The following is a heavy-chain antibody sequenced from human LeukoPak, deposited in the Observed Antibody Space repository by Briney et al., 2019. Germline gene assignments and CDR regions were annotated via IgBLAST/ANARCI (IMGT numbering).Heavy chain of an antibody. J-gene: IGHJ4*02. CDR1: GFTFSNYA. V-gene: IGHV3-23*01. CDR3: AKWGDFDILTGYYVSDF. CDR2: DTGRGRST. D-gene: IGHD3-9*01. Sequence: TGGSLSLSRVASGFTFSNYAMSWVRQAPGKRLEWVSADTGRGRSTYYADSVKGRFTISRDNSRNTLFLQMNSLRGEDSALYCCAKWGDFDILTGYYVSDFWGEGTLVTVSS.